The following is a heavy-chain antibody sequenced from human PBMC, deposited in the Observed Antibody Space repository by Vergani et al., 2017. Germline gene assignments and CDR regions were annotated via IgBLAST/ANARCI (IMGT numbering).Heavy chain of an antibody. V-gene: IGHV3-43*01. CDR3: AKAPRISPYGMDV. Sequence: EVQLVESGGVVVQPGGSLRLSCAASGFTFDDYTMHWVRQAPWKGLEWVSLISWDGGSTYYADSVKGRFTISRDNSKNSLYLQMNSLRTEDTALYYCAKAPRISPYGMDVWGQGTTVTVSS. CDR1: GFTFDDYT. D-gene: IGHD3-10*01. J-gene: IGHJ6*02. CDR2: ISWDGGST.